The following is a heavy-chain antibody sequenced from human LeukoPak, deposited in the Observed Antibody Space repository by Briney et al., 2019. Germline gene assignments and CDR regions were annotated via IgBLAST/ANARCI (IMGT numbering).Heavy chain of an antibody. D-gene: IGHD3-16*01. CDR3: ARGSYVWGTYRPYYFDY. Sequence: SGGSLRLSCAASEFTFSSYWMSWVRQAPGKGLEWMANIKQDGSEKYYVDSVKGRFTISRDSAKNSLFLQMNSLRAEDTAVYYCARGSYVWGTYRPYYFDYWGQGTLVTVSS. CDR2: IKQDGSEK. V-gene: IGHV3-7*04. CDR1: EFTFSSYW. J-gene: IGHJ4*02.